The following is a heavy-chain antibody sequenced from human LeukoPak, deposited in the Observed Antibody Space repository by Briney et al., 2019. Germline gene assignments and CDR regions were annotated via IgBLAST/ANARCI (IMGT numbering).Heavy chain of an antibody. CDR1: GYTFTSYG. CDR3: ARVPAGYSSSWYYFDY. CDR2: ISAYNGNT. V-gene: IGHV1-18*01. J-gene: IGHJ4*02. D-gene: IGHD6-13*01. Sequence: ASVKVSCKASGYTFTSYGISWMRQAPGQGLEWMGWISAYNGNTNYAQKLQGRVTMTTDTSTSTAYMELRSLRSDDTAVYYCARVPAGYSSSWYYFDYWGQGTLVTVSS.